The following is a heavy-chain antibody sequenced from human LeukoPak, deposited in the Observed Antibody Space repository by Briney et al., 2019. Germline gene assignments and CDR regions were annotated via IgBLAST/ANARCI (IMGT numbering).Heavy chain of an antibody. CDR3: AHTYSSSSHTTFDY. D-gene: IGHD6-6*01. CDR1: GFSLTSIGVG. J-gene: IGHJ4*02. V-gene: IGHV2-5*01. Sequence: ESGPTLVKPSQTLTLTCTFSGFSLTSIGVGVGWIRQPPGKALEWLALIYWNDDKRYSPSLKSWFTITKDTSKNQVVLTMTNMDPVDTATYYCAHTYSSSSHTTFDYWGQGTLVTVSS. CDR2: IYWNDDK.